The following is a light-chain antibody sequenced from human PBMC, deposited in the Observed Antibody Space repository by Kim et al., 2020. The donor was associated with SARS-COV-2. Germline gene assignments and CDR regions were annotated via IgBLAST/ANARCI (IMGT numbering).Light chain of an antibody. CDR2: DVS. CDR1: QSVKGP. CDR3: QQHSDWPPSLT. Sequence: PGKRATLSCRASQSVKGPLGWYQQKPGQAPRLLMYDVSNRATGIPARFSGSGFGTDFTLTISSLEPEDFAVYYCQQHSDWPPSLTFGGGTKVDIK. J-gene: IGKJ4*01. V-gene: IGKV3-11*01.